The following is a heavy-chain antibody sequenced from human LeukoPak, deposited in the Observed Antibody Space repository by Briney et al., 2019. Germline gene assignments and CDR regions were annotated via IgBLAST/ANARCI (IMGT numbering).Heavy chain of an antibody. Sequence: PSETLCLTCTVSGGSISSYDLSWVRQPPGKGLEWIGYIYYSGSTNYTPSLKSRVTISAYTFKNQFSLKLSSVTAADTDVYYWARDYYDSSGYYGYFDYWGQGTLVTVSS. V-gene: IGHV4-59*01. CDR2: IYYSGST. J-gene: IGHJ4*02. CDR3: ARDYYDSSGYYGYFDY. D-gene: IGHD3-22*01. CDR1: GGSISSYD.